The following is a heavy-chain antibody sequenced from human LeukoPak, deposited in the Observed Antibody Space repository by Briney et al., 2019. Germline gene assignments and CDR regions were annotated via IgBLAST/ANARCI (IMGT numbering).Heavy chain of an antibody. D-gene: IGHD5-24*01. V-gene: IGHV3-30*03. Sequence: GRSLRLSCAASGFTFSSYGMHWVRQAPGKGLEWVAFISHDGGNKYYADSVKGRFTISRYNSKNTLFLQMNSLRTKDTAVYYCAPMATNGMDVWGQGTTVIVSS. CDR2: ISHDGGNK. CDR3: APMATNGMDV. CDR1: GFTFSSYG. J-gene: IGHJ6*02.